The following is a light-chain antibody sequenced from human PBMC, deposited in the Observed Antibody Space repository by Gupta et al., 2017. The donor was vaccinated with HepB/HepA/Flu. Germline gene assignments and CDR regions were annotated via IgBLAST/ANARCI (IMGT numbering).Light chain of an antibody. J-gene: IGLJ2*01. CDR2: DVS. CDR1: SSDVGGYNY. Sequence: QSALTQPRSVAGSPGQSVTISCTGTSSDVGGYNYVSWYHPHPGKAPKLLIYDVSKRPSGVPDRFSGSRSGNTASLTISVLQAEDEADYYCCSYAGSYTVVFGGGTKLTVL. V-gene: IGLV2-11*01. CDR3: CSYAGSYTVV.